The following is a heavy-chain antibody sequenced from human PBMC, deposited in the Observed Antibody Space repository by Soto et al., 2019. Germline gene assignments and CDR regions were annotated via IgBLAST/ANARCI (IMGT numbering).Heavy chain of an antibody. CDR3: ARRPGSLFDT. J-gene: IGHJ5*02. Sequence: PGESLKISCNASGYSFTTSWIGCVRQMPGKVLEWMGIILPSDSDTRYSPSFQGQVTISVDKSISTAYLQWSSLKASDTAMYYCARRPGSLFDTWGQGTMVTVSS. CDR2: ILPSDSDT. CDR1: GYSFTTSW. V-gene: IGHV5-51*01. D-gene: IGHD1-26*01.